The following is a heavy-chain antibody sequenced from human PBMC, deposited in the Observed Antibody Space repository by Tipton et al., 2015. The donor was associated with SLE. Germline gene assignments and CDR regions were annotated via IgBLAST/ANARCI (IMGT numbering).Heavy chain of an antibody. Sequence: TLSLTCTVSGDSVSSRHYYWSWIRQPPGKGLEWIGHIFDSVNTNYNPSLKSRVTISVDTSKNQFSLKLTSVTAADTAMYYCARASILYFSDSPTPNHATPIWVDPWGPGTL. V-gene: IGHV4-61*01. CDR2: IFDSVNT. D-gene: IGHD3-22*01. CDR1: GDSVSSRHYY. CDR3: ARASILYFSDSPTPNHATPIWVDP. J-gene: IGHJ5*02.